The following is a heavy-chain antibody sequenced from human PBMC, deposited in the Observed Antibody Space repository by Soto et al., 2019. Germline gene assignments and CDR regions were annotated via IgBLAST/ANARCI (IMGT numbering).Heavy chain of an antibody. V-gene: IGHV4-4*07. Sequence: PSETLSLTCTVSGASMNSYHWSWIRQPAGKGLEWIGHIHSSGGTNYNPSLKSRVTMSVDTSKNQFSLRLMSLTAADTAVYYCARDQGVAAAGITWFNPWGQGSLVTVSS. CDR1: GASMNSYH. CDR2: IHSSGGT. D-gene: IGHD6-13*01. CDR3: ARDQGVAAAGITWFNP. J-gene: IGHJ5*02.